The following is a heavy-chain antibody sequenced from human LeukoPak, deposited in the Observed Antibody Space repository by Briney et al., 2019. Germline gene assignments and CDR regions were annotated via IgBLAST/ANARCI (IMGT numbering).Heavy chain of an antibody. CDR1: RFTLSNYW. CDR3: ARQRGRGCLDY. CDR2: IKQDGSET. D-gene: IGHD6-19*01. V-gene: IGHV3-7*01. J-gene: IGHJ4*02. Sequence: GGSLRLSCAASRFTLSNYWMSWVRQAPGKGLEWVANIKQDGSETYYVDSVKGRFTISRDNAKNSLSLQMNSLRAEDTAVYYCARQRGRGCLDYWGQGTLVTVCS.